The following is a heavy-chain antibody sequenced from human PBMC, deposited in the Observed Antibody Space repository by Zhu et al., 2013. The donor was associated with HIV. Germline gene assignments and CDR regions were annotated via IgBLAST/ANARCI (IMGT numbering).Heavy chain of an antibody. CDR3: ARVYRYCSGGSCYDEVYYAMDV. J-gene: IGHJ6*02. Sequence: VQLVESGGGVVQPGRSLRLSCAASGFTFSSYSMDWVRQAPGKGLEWVAVIWYDGSNKYYADSVKGRFTISRDNSKNTLYLQMNSLRAEDTAVYYCARVYRYCSGGSCYDEVYYAMDVVGPKGPRSTVSS. D-gene: IGHD2-15*01. CDR2: IWYDGSNK. CDR1: GFTFSSYS. V-gene: IGHV3-33*01.